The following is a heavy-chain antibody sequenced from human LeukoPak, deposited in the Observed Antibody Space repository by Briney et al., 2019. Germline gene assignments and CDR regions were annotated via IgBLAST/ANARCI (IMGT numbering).Heavy chain of an antibody. Sequence: GGSLRLSCAASGFTFSSYWMSWVRQAPGKGLEWVANIKQDGSEKYYVDSVKGRFTISRDNAKNSLYLQMNSPRAEDTAVYYCAREEGKHIVVVTAISFDYWGQGTLVTVSS. J-gene: IGHJ4*02. D-gene: IGHD2-21*02. CDR2: IKQDGSEK. V-gene: IGHV3-7*01. CDR1: GFTFSSYW. CDR3: AREEGKHIVVVTAISFDY.